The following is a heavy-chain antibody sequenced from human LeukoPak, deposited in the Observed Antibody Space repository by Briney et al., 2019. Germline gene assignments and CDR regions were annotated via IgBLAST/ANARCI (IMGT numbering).Heavy chain of an antibody. CDR3: ARDQTAAGTIDY. Sequence: ASVKVFCKASGGTFSSYAISWVRQAPGQGLEWMGRIIPILGIANYAQKFQGRVTITADKSTSTAYMELSSLRSEDTAVYYCARDQTAAGTIDYWGQGTLVTVSS. CDR1: GGTFSSYA. J-gene: IGHJ4*02. V-gene: IGHV1-69*04. CDR2: IIPILGIA. D-gene: IGHD6-13*01.